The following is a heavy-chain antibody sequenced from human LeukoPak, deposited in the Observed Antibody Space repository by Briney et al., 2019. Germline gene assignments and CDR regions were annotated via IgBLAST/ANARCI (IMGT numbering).Heavy chain of an antibody. V-gene: IGHV3-15*01. CDR2: IKSKTDGGTT. J-gene: IGHJ1*01. D-gene: IGHD3-3*01. Sequence: GGSLRLXCAASGFTCNLAYMTWVRRAPGKGLEWVARIKSKTDGGTTYYAAPVKGRFTISRDDSKNTLYLQMNSLKIEDAALYYCTTDLRPWGQGTLVTVSS. CDR1: GFTCNLAY. CDR3: TTDLRP.